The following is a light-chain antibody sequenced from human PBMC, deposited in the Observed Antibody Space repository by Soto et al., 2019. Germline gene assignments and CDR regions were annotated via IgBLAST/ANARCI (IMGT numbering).Light chain of an antibody. CDR3: LQGTHWPPWT. J-gene: IGKJ1*01. CDR2: RVS. Sequence: DVVMTQSPLSLPVTLGQPASISCRSTQSLVSSDGNTYLNWFHQRPGRSPRRLIYRVSNRDSGVPDRFSCSGSDTDFTLTISRVEAEDVGFYYCLQGTHWPPWTFGQGTKVDIK. V-gene: IGKV2-30*01. CDR1: QSLVSSDGNTY.